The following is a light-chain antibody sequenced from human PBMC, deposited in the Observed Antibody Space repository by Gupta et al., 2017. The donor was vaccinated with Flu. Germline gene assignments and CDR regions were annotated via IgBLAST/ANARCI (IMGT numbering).Light chain of an antibody. CDR1: ALAKQF. V-gene: IGLV3-25*03. CDR2: KDT. J-gene: IGLJ2*01. Sequence: GQPARITGSGDALAKQFAYWYQQRPGHAPLLLIYKDTERPSEIPARFSGSSSGTRATLTITAVQAEDEADYYCQSVDSGGTDVVFGGGTKLTVL. CDR3: QSVDSGGTDVV.